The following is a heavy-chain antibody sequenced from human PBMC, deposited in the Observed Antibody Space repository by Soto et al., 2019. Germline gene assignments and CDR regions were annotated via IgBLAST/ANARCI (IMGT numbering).Heavy chain of an antibody. V-gene: IGHV1-18*01. J-gene: IGHJ4*02. D-gene: IGHD2-15*01. CDR2: ISAYNGNT. CDR1: GYTFTSYG. CDR3: AVALGYCSGGSCYGY. Sequence: GASVKVSCKASGYTFTSYGISWVRQAPGQGLEWMGWISAYNGNTNYAQKLQGRVTMTTDTSTSTAYMELRSLRSDDTAVYYCAVALGYCSGGSCYGYWGQGTLVTVSS.